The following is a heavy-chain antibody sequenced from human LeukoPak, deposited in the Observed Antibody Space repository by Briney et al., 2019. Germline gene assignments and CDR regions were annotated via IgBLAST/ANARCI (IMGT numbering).Heavy chain of an antibody. CDR3: ARGTFTMVREPVKS. Sequence: SKTLSLTCTVSGGSISSGGYYWSWISQHPGKGLEWIGYIYYSGSTYYNPSLKSRVTISVDTSKNQFSLNLSSVTAADTAVYYCARGTFTMVREPVKSWGQGTLVTVSS. V-gene: IGHV4-31*03. D-gene: IGHD3-10*01. J-gene: IGHJ4*02. CDR1: GGSISSGGYY. CDR2: IYYSGST.